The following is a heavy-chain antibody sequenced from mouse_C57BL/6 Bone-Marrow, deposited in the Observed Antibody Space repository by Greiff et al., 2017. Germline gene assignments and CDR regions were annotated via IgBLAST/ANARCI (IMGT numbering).Heavy chain of an antibody. Sequence: DVKLVESGGGLVKPGASLKLSCAASGFTFSSYAMSWVRQTPEKRLEWVATISDGGSYTYYPDNVKGRFTISSDNAKNNLYLQMSHLKSEDTAMYYCARIYYYGSSYVLHYYFDYWGQGTTLTVSS. CDR1: GFTFSSYA. CDR2: ISDGGSYT. V-gene: IGHV5-4*03. CDR3: ARIYYYGSSYVLHYYFDY. J-gene: IGHJ2*01. D-gene: IGHD1-1*01.